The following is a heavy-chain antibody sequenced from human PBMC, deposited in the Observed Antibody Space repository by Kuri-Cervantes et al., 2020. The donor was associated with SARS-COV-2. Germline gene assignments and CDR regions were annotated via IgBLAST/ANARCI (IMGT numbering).Heavy chain of an antibody. CDR3: ARDRLPITIFGVVINFQH. CDR2: MNPNSGNT. CDR1: GGTFSSYA. V-gene: IGHV1-8*02. Sequence: ASVKVSCKASGGTFSSYAISWVRQAPGQGLEWMGWMNPNSGNTGYAQKFQGRVTTTRNTSISTAYMELSSLRSEDTAVYYCARDRLPITIFGVVINFQHWGQGTLVTVSS. D-gene: IGHD3-3*01. J-gene: IGHJ1*01.